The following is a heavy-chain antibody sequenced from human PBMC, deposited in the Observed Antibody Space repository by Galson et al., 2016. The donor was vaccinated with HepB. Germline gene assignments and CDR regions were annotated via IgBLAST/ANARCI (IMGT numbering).Heavy chain of an antibody. CDR3: ARVGPGSSWYPGRVFWFDP. CDR2: IYYIENT. J-gene: IGHJ5*02. D-gene: IGHD6-13*01. V-gene: IGHV4-59*01. Sequence: ETPSLTCTVSGGSISSYYWSWIRQPPGKGLEWIGYIYYIENTNYNPSLKSRVTMSVDTSKNQFSLKLSSVTAADTAVYYCARVGPGSSWYPGRVFWFDPWGQGTLVTVSS. CDR1: GGSISSYY.